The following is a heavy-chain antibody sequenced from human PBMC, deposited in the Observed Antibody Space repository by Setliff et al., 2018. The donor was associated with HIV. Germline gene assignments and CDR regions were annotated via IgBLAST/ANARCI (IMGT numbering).Heavy chain of an antibody. CDR3: VRDGGEY. Sequence: GESLKISCAASGFNFNIYWMTWVRQAPGKGLEWVANIKQDGSEKYYVDSVKGRFTISRDNVKNSLYLQMNSLRADDTAVYYCVRDGGEYWGRGTLVTVSS. V-gene: IGHV3-7*03. D-gene: IGHD3-10*01. CDR2: IKQDGSEK. J-gene: IGHJ4*02. CDR1: GFNFNIYW.